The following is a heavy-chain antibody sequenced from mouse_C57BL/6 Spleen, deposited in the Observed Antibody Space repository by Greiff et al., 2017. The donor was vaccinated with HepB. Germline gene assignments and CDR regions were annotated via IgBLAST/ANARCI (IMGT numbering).Heavy chain of an antibody. CDR1: GYTFTSYW. CDR2: IYPSDSET. Sequence: QVQLQQSGAELVRPGSSVKLSCKASGYTFTSYWMDWVKQRPGQGLEWIGNIYPSDSETHYNQKFKDKATLTVDKSSSTAYMQLSSLTSEDSAVYYCARCGSSPYFDVWGTGTTVTVSS. J-gene: IGHJ1*03. D-gene: IGHD1-1*01. V-gene: IGHV1-61*01. CDR3: ARCGSSPYFDV.